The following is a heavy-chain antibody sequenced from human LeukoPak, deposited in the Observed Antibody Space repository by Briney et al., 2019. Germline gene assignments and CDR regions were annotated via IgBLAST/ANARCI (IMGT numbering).Heavy chain of an antibody. J-gene: IGHJ5*02. D-gene: IGHD2-2*01. CDR3: ARDLQSSSSTPAGFDP. V-gene: IGHV3-21*01. CDR1: GFTFSSYS. Sequence: PGGSLRLSCAASGFTFSSYSMNWVRQAPGKGLEWVSSISSSSSYIYYADSVKGRFTISRDNAKNSLYLQMNSLRAEDTAAYYCARDLQSSSSTPAGFDPWGQGTLVTVSS. CDR2: ISSSSSYI.